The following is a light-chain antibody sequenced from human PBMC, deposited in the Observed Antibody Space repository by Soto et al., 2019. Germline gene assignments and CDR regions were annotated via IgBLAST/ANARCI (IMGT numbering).Light chain of an antibody. CDR2: KAS. J-gene: IGKJ2*02. CDR1: QSITSW. V-gene: IGKV1-5*03. CDR3: QQYDAYPWT. Sequence: DIQMTQSPSTLSASVGDRVTITCRASQSITSWLAWYQQKPGKAPKLLMYKASSLESGVPSRFSGSGSGTEFTLTISGLQPDDFATYFCQQYDAYPWTFGQGTKLDFK.